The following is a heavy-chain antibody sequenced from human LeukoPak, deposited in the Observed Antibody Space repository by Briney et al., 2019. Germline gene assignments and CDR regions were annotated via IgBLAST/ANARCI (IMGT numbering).Heavy chain of an antibody. CDR3: AKDSSYYYDSSGLSY. Sequence: GGSLRLFCAASGFTFDDYAMHWVRQAPGKGLEWVSGISWNSGSIGYADSVKGRFTISRDNAKNSLYLQMNSLRAEDMALYYCAKDSSYYYDSSGLSYCGQGTLVTVSS. V-gene: IGHV3-9*03. CDR2: ISWNSGSI. J-gene: IGHJ4*02. CDR1: GFTFDDYA. D-gene: IGHD3-22*01.